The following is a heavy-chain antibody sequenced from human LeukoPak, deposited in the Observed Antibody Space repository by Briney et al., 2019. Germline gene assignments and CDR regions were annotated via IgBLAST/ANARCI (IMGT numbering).Heavy chain of an antibody. V-gene: IGHV3-23*01. CDR1: GFTFNNFA. Sequence: GSLRLSCAASGFTFNNFAMSWVRQAPGKGLEWVSGISGNADTTWYTDSVKGRFTISRDNSKNTVYLLMNSLRVEDTAVYFCARGIVVVATEYYFDYWGQGSQVTVSS. CDR2: ISGNADTT. J-gene: IGHJ4*02. CDR3: ARGIVVVATEYYFDY. D-gene: IGHD3-22*01.